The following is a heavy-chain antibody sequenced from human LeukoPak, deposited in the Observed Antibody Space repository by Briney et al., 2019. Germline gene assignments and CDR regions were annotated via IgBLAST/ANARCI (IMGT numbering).Heavy chain of an antibody. V-gene: IGHV4-61*02. J-gene: IGHJ4*02. CDR3: ARGHSSGWLYFDC. Sequence: SQTLSLTCTVSGGSIISGSYYWSWIRQPAGKGLEWIGRIYTSGSTNYSPSLKSRVTISADTSKNQFSLKLSSVTAADTAVYYCARGHSSGWLYFDCWGQGTLVTVSS. CDR2: IYTSGST. D-gene: IGHD6-19*01. CDR1: GGSIISGSYY.